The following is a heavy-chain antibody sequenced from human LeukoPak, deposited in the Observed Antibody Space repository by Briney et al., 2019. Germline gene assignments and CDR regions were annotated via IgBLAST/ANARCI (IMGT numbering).Heavy chain of an antibody. J-gene: IGHJ4*02. CDR2: ISPNSGGT. V-gene: IGHV1-2*04. CDR1: GYTFTGYN. D-gene: IGHD2-15*01. Sequence: ASVKVSCKASGYTFTGYNIHWVRQAPGQGLEWMGYISPNSGGTNYAQDFRGWVTMTRDTSITTAYMELTSLKSDDTAVYYCARKCVGGSCFDFDSWGQGTLVTVSS. CDR3: ARKCVGGSCFDFDS.